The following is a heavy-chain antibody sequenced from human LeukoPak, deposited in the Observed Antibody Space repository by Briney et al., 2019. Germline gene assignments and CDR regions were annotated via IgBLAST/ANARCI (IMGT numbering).Heavy chain of an antibody. J-gene: IGHJ3*02. Sequence: GGSLRLSCAASGFTFSSYWMSWVRQAPGKGLEWVANTKQDGSDKYYVDSVKGRFTISRDNAKNSLYLQMNSLRTEDTAVYYCAKDRAAGVNDAFDIWGQGTVVTVSS. V-gene: IGHV3-7*01. CDR1: GFTFSSYW. CDR2: TKQDGSDK. D-gene: IGHD6-13*01. CDR3: AKDRAAGVNDAFDI.